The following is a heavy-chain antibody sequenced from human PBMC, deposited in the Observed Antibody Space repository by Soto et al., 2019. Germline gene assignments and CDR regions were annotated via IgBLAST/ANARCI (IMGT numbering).Heavy chain of an antibody. J-gene: IGHJ3*02. V-gene: IGHV3-23*01. CDR1: GFTFSSYA. Sequence: EVQLLESGGGLVQPGGSLRLSCAASGFTFSSYAMSWVRQAPGKGLEWVSAXSGSGGSTYYADSVKGRFTISRDNSKXXXXXXXXXXXXXXXXXXXXXXXXXXXXXXXXXXXXFDIWGQGTMVTVSS. CDR3: XXXXXXXXXXXXXXXXFDI. CDR2: XSGSGGST.